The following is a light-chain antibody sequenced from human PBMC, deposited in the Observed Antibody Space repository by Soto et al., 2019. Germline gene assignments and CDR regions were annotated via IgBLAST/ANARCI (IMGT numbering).Light chain of an antibody. V-gene: IGKV3-20*01. CDR1: QTVRNNY. J-gene: IGKJ1*01. CDR2: DAS. CDR3: QQYEAVVT. Sequence: EFVLTQSPGTLSLSPGERATLSCRASQTVRNNYLAWYQQKPGQAPRLLIYDASSRATGIPDRFSGSGSGTDFTLTISRLEPEDVAVYYCQQYEAVVTFGQGTKVDIK.